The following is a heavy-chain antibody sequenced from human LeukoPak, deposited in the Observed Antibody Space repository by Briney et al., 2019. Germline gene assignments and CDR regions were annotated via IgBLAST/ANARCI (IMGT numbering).Heavy chain of an antibody. CDR2: INPSGGST. Sequence: ASVKVSCKASGYTFNNHYMYWVRQAPGQGLEWMGIINPSGGSTSYAQKFQGRVTMTRDTSTSTVYMELSSLRSEDTAVYYCARDVFLQQLVHYDAFDIWGQGTMVTVSS. CDR3: ARDVFLQQLVHYDAFDI. CDR1: GYTFNNHY. V-gene: IGHV1-46*02. J-gene: IGHJ3*02. D-gene: IGHD6-13*01.